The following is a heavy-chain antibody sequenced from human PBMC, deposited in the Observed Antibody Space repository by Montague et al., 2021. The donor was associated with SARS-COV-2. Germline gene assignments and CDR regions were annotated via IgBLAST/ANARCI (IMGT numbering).Heavy chain of an antibody. CDR3: VHSYADYLFDY. V-gene: IGHV2-5*02. CDR2: IYWDDDK. J-gene: IGHJ4*02. Sequence: PPLVKPTQTLTLTCSFSGFSLRTSGVGVGWIRQPPGKALEWLAVIYWDDDKRYSPSLKSRLTITKDTSKSQVVLTMTNMDPVDTATYYCVHSYADYLFDYWGQGTLVSVSS. CDR1: GFSLRTSGVG. D-gene: IGHD4-17*01.